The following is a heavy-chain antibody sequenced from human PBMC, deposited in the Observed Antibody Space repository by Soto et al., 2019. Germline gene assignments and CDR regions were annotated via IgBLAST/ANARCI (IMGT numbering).Heavy chain of an antibody. V-gene: IGHV3-33*01. CDR3: ARDPTYYYGSGSYFSDY. Sequence: QVQLVESGGGVVQPGRSLRLSCAASGFTFSSYGMHWVRQAPGKGLEWVAVIWYDGSNKYYADSVKGRFTTSRDNSKNTLYLQMNSLRAEDTAVYYCARDPTYYYGSGSYFSDYWGQGTLVTVSS. D-gene: IGHD3-10*01. J-gene: IGHJ4*02. CDR2: IWYDGSNK. CDR1: GFTFSSYG.